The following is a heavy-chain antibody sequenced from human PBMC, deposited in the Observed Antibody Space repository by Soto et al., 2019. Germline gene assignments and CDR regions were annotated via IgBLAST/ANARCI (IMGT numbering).Heavy chain of an antibody. Sequence: EVQLLESERASVQPGGSLRLSCAASGFTFMKHAMAWVRQAPGKGLEWVSAITSISGSTWYADSVKGRFTISRDNSKDTLFLDMDSVRAEDTAIYYCAKFDFWSDAYIRGYFDSWGQGTLVTVSS. CDR2: ITSISGST. D-gene: IGHD3-16*01. CDR3: AKFDFWSDAYIRGYFDS. CDR1: GFTFMKHA. V-gene: IGHV3-23*01. J-gene: IGHJ4*02.